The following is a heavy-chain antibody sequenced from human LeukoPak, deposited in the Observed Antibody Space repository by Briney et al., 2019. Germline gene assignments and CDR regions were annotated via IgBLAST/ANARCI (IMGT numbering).Heavy chain of an antibody. J-gene: IGHJ4*02. CDR3: AQDRFVSSGRDDY. V-gene: IGHV3-23*01. CDR1: GFTFSSYA. D-gene: IGHD6-19*01. CDR2: ISGSGENT. Sequence: GGSLRLSCAASGFTFSSYAMSWVRQAPGKGLEWVSGISGSGENTYYVDSVKGRFTISRDNSKNTLYLQMTNLRVEDTAVYFCAQDRFVSSGRDDYWGQGTRVTVSS.